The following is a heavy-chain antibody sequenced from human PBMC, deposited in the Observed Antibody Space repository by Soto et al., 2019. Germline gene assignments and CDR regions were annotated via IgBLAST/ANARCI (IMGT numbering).Heavy chain of an antibody. Sequence: QVQLVQSGAEVKKPGSSVKVSCKASGGTFSSYAISWVRQAPGQGLEWMGGIITIFGTANYAQKFQGRVTITADESTSTAYMELSSLRSEDTAVYYCARSAFDSSGYYSFYYFDYWGQGTLVTVSS. V-gene: IGHV1-69*01. J-gene: IGHJ4*02. D-gene: IGHD3-22*01. CDR1: GGTFSSYA. CDR2: IITIFGTA. CDR3: ARSAFDSSGYYSFYYFDY.